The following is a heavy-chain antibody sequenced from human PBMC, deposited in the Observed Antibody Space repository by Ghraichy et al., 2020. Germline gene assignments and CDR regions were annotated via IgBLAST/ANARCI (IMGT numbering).Heavy chain of an antibody. CDR3: ARADRSSWYVVANYYYYMDV. Sequence: GGSLRLSCAASGFTFSSYWMSWVRQAPGKGLEWVANIKQDGSEKYYVDSVKGRFTISRDNAKNSLYLQMNSLRAEDTAVYYCARADRSSWYVVANYYYYMDVWGKGTTVTVSS. CDR1: GFTFSSYW. CDR2: IKQDGSEK. J-gene: IGHJ6*03. D-gene: IGHD6-13*01. V-gene: IGHV3-7*01.